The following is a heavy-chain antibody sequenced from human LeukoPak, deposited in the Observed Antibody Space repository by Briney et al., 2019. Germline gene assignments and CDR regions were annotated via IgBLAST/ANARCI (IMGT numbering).Heavy chain of an antibody. CDR3: ASLHDYGNLNWFDP. CDR2: ISSSGDNK. J-gene: IGHJ5*02. V-gene: IGHV3-11*01. CDR1: GFTFSDYY. Sequence: NPGGSLRLSCAAAGFTFSDYYMSWVRQAPGKGLEWVSYISSSGDNKNYADSVKGRFTISRDNAKNSLYLQMNSLRAEDTAVYYCASLHDYGNLNWFDPWGQGTLVTVSS. D-gene: IGHD4-11*01.